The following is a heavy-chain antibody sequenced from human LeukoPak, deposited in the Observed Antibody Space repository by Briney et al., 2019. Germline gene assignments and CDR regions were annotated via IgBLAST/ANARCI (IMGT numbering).Heavy chain of an antibody. CDR2: INPSGGST. Sequence: ASVTVSFKASGYTFTSYYMHWVRQAPGQGLEWMGIINPSGGSTSYAQKFQGRVTMTRDMSTSTVYMELSSLRSEDTAVYYCARDQMEYSSGWYAGYYYYMDVWGKGTTVTVSS. D-gene: IGHD6-19*01. CDR3: ARDQMEYSSGWYAGYYYYMDV. J-gene: IGHJ6*03. V-gene: IGHV1-46*01. CDR1: GYTFTSYY.